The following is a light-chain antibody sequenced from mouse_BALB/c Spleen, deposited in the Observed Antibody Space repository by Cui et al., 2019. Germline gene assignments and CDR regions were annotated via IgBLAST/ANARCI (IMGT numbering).Light chain of an antibody. J-gene: IGKJ1*01. V-gene: IGKV8-27*01. CDR1: QSVLYSSNPKNY. CDR2: WAS. Sequence: NIIMTQSSSSLAVSAGEKVTMCCKSSQSVLYSSNPKNYLAWYQPKPGQSPKLLIYWASTGESGVPDRFTGSGSGTDFTLTISSVPAEDLAVYYCHQYLSSWTFGGGTKLEIK. CDR3: HQYLSSWT.